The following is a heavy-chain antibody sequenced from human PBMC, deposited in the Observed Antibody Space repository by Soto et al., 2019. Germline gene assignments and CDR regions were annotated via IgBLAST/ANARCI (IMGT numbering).Heavy chain of an antibody. CDR3: ARGSPRITGTTKFGY. CDR1: GGSFSGYY. D-gene: IGHD1-7*01. V-gene: IGHV4-34*01. CDR2: INHSGST. Sequence: QVQLQQWGAGLLKPSETLSLTCAVYGGSFSGYYWSWIRQPPGKGLEWIGEINHSGSTNYNLSLKSRVTISLATSKNQFSLKLTSVTAADTAVYYCARGSPRITGTTKFGYWGQGALVTVSS. J-gene: IGHJ4*02.